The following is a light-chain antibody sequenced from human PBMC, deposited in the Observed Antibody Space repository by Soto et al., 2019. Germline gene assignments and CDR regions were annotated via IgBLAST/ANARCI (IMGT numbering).Light chain of an antibody. CDR2: GAS. V-gene: IGKV3-20*01. J-gene: IGKJ2*01. CDR3: QQYGSSPYT. Sequence: EIVLTQSPGTLSLSPGERATLSCRASQCVTSNYLAWYQQKPGQAPRLLIYGASSRATGIPDRFSGSGSGTVFTLTISRLEPEDFAVYYCQQYGSSPYTFGQGTKLEI. CDR1: QCVTSNY.